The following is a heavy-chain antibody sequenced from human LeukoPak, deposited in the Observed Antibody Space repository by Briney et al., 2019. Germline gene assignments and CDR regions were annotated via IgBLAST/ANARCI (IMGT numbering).Heavy chain of an antibody. Sequence: PGGSLRLSCSASGFTFSSFAMHWVRQAPGKGLEYFSAISSNGGNTYYADSVKGRFTISRDNSKNTLYLQMSSLRAEDTAVYYCASGTTGLDYWGQGTLVTVSS. J-gene: IGHJ4*02. V-gene: IGHV3-64D*06. CDR1: GFTFSSFA. CDR3: ASGTTGLDY. D-gene: IGHD4-17*01. CDR2: ISSNGGNT.